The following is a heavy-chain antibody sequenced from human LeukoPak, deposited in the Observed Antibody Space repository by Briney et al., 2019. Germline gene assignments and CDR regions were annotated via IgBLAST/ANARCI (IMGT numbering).Heavy chain of an antibody. Sequence: PGGTLRLSCAASGFTFRDYSMNWVRPSPQKGMEWISYISGGRADAIYYADSVRGRFTIFRDNAKNSVYLQMNRLRVDDTAVYSCVRGGRGGDDYFGYWGQGTLVTVSS. CDR3: VRGGRGGDDYFGY. D-gene: IGHD3-10*01. CDR2: ISGGRADAI. CDR1: GFTFRDYS. V-gene: IGHV3-48*04. J-gene: IGHJ4*02.